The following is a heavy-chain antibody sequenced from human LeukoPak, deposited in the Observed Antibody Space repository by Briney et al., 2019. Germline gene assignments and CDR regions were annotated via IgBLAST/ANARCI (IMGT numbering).Heavy chain of an antibody. CDR2: IIPIFGTA. J-gene: IGHJ5*02. CDR1: GGTFSRYA. Sequence: GASVKVSCKASGGTFSRYAISWVRQAPGQGLEWMGGIIPIFGTANYAEKFQGRVTITTDESTSTAYMELSSLRSEDTAVYYCARGGQQLVPRYSWFDPWGQGTLVTVSS. D-gene: IGHD6-13*01. V-gene: IGHV1-69*05. CDR3: ARGGQQLVPRYSWFDP.